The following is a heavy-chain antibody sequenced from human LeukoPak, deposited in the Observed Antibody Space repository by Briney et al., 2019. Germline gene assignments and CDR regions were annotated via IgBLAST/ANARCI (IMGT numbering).Heavy chain of an antibody. D-gene: IGHD1-26*01. J-gene: IGHJ4*02. Sequence: SETLSLTCTVSGGSISSYYWSWIRQPPGKGLEWIGYIYYSGSTNYNPSLKSRVTISVDTSKNQFSLKLSSVTAADTAVYYCAREIGSYYRGRVETDDYWGQGTLVTVSS. CDR3: AREIGSYYRGRVETDDY. V-gene: IGHV4-59*01. CDR2: IYYSGST. CDR1: GGSISSYY.